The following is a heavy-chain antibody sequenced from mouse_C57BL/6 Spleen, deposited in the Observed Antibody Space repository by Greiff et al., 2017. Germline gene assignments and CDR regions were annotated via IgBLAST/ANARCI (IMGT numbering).Heavy chain of an antibody. J-gene: IGHJ3*01. V-gene: IGHV1-55*01. CDR2: IYPGSGST. CDR1: GYTFTSYW. CDR3: ARAGLRRPAWFAY. Sequence: QVQLQQPGAELVKPGASVKMSCKASGYTFTSYWITWVKQRPGQGLEWIGDIYPGSGSTNYNEKFKSKATLAVDTSSSTAYMQLSSLTSEDSVVYYCARAGLRRPAWFAYWGQGTLVTVSA. D-gene: IGHD2-4*01.